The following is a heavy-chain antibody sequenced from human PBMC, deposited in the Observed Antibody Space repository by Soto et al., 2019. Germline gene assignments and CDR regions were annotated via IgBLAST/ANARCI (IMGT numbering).Heavy chain of an antibody. CDR2: FHHSGST. CDR1: GGYIRSGSY. V-gene: IGHV4-38-2*02. D-gene: IGHD3-22*01. CDR3: ARAPYYDDSSGDYFAHLYC. Sequence: KPSETLSLTCPVSGGYIRSGSYWGWIRQPPGKGLEGIGSFHHSGSTCYNPSLTTRVTISPDTSKNQFSLKLSSVTAADITVYYRARAPYYDDSSGDYFAHLYCWGQETLATDYS. J-gene: IGHJ4*02.